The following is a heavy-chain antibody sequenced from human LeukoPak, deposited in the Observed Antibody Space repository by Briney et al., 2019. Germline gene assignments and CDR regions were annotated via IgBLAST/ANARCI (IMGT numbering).Heavy chain of an antibody. J-gene: IGHJ4*02. Sequence: SETLSLTCSVSGDSITYFYWSWIRQAAGKGLERIGRFSSSGSTDYNASLKSRVTISVDTSKNQFSLKLSSVTAADTAVYYCATTIPAPNVVVVAARLDFDYWGQGTLVTVSS. D-gene: IGHD2-15*01. CDR1: GDSITYFY. CDR2: FSSSGST. V-gene: IGHV4-4*07. CDR3: ATTIPAPNVVVVAARLDFDY.